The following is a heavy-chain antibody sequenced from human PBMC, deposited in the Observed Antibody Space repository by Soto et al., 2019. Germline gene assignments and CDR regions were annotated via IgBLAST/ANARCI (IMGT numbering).Heavy chain of an antibody. Sequence: PGGSLRLSCAASGFTFDDYAMHWVRQTPGKGLKWVSGITWNSGTIYYADSVKGRFTISRDNAKNSLYLQMNSLGAEDTAVYYCARDFVVGGPTINYYYGMDVWGQGTTVTVSS. D-gene: IGHD1-26*01. CDR1: GFTFDDYA. CDR3: ARDFVVGGPTINYYYGMDV. CDR2: ITWNSGTI. V-gene: IGHV3-9*01. J-gene: IGHJ6*02.